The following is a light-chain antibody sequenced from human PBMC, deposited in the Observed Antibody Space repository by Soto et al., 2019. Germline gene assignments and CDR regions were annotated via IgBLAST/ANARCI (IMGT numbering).Light chain of an antibody. CDR2: NAF. Sequence: EIVLTQSPGTLSLSPGERATLPCRASQSVRDSRLAWYQQKPGQGPRLLIYNAFSRVTGIPDRFSGSGSGTDFTLTISRLEPEDFAVYYCQQYGVSPMYTFGQGTKLEVK. V-gene: IGKV3-20*01. CDR1: QSVRDSR. J-gene: IGKJ2*01. CDR3: QQYGVSPMYT.